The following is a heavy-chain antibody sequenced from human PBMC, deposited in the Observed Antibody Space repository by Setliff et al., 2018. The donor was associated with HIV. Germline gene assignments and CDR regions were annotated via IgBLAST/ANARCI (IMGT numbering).Heavy chain of an antibody. CDR2: ITYSGSA. D-gene: IGHD5-12*01. J-gene: IGHJ4*02. V-gene: IGHV4-30-4*08. CDR1: GGSISSDDYY. CDR3: ARLGAEDFSDYDWVDY. Sequence: SETLSLTCTVSGGSISSDDYYGNWIRQPPGKGLEWVVYITYSGSAYYNPSLKSRVTISIDTSNNQISLRLSSVTAADTAVYYCARLGAEDFSDYDWVDYWGQGTLVTVSS.